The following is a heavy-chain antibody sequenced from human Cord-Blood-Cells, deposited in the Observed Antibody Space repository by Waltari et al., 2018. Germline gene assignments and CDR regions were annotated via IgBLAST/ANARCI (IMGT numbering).Heavy chain of an antibody. CDR1: GLTVSSAY. CDR3: ARDGSSGYYFDY. J-gene: IGHJ4*02. CDR2: IYSGGST. V-gene: IGHV3-53*04. Sequence: EVQLVESGGGLVQPGGSLRRSCAASGLTVSSAYMSWVRQAPGKGLEWVSVIYSGGSTYYADSVKGRFTISRHNSKNTLYLQMNSLRAEDTAVYYCARDGSSGYYFDYWGQGTLVTVSS. D-gene: IGHD3-22*01.